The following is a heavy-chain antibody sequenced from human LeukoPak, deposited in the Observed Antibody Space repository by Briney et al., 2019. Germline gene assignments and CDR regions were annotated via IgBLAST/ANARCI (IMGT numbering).Heavy chain of an antibody. CDR2: IWYDGSNK. V-gene: IGHV3-33*01. J-gene: IGHJ4*02. CDR3: AREAPGGWYLIDY. Sequence: GGSLRPSCAASGFTFSNYGMHWVRQAPGKGLEWVAVIWYDGSNKYYADSVKGRFTISRDNAKNSLYLQMNSLRAEDTAVYYCAREAPGGWYLIDYWGQGTLVTVSS. CDR1: GFTFSNYG. D-gene: IGHD6-19*01.